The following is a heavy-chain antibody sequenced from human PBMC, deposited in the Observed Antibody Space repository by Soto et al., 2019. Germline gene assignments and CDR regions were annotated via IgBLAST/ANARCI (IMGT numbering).Heavy chain of an antibody. J-gene: IGHJ6*02. CDR2: IYPGDSDT. V-gene: IGHV5-51*01. CDR1: GYSFTSYW. Sequence: GESLKISCKGSGYSFTSYWIGWVRQMPGKGLEWMGIIYPGDSDTRYSPSFQGQVTISADKSISTAYLQLSSLKASDTAMYYCARQDIVVVPAADRLDNYYYYYGMDVWGQGTTVTVSS. CDR3: ARQDIVVVPAADRLDNYYYYYGMDV. D-gene: IGHD2-2*01.